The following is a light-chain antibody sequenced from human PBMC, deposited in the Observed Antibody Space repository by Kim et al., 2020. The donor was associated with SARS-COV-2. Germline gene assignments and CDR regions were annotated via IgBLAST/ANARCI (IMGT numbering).Light chain of an antibody. CDR3: QQYGSSYT. V-gene: IGKV3-20*01. J-gene: IGKJ2*01. CDR2: STS. CDR1: QSVRSSF. Sequence: EVVLTQSPGPLSLSPGERVTLSCRASQSVRSSFLAWYQQKPGQAPRLLIYSTSSRATGIPDRFSGSGSGTDFTLTVSRLEPEDSAVYYCQQYGSSYTFGQGTKLEI.